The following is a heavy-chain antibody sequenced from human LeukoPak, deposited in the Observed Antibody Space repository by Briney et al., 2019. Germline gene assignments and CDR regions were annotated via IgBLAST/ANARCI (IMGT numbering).Heavy chain of an antibody. CDR2: ISAYNGNT. D-gene: IGHD3-22*01. J-gene: IGHJ4*02. CDR1: GYTFTSYG. V-gene: IGHV1-18*01. Sequence: ASVKVSCKASGYTFTSYGISWVRQAPGQGLEWMGWISAYNGNTNYAQKLQGRVTMTTDTSTSTAYMELRSLRSDDTAVYYCARGDYYDSSGPFHYWGQGTLVTVSS. CDR3: ARGDYYDSSGPFHY.